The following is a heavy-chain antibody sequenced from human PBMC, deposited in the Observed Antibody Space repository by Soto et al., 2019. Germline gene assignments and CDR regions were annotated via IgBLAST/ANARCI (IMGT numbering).Heavy chain of an antibody. CDR2: ISYDGSNK. CDR1: GFTFSSYA. J-gene: IGHJ4*02. V-gene: IGHV3-30-3*01. Sequence: GGSLRLSCAASGFTFSSYAMHWVRQAPGKGLEWVAVISYDGSNKYYADSVKGRFTISRDNSKNTLYLQMNSLRAEDTAVYYCAREGEGGIAAAGFDYWGPGTLVTVSS. CDR3: AREGEGGIAAAGFDY. D-gene: IGHD6-13*01.